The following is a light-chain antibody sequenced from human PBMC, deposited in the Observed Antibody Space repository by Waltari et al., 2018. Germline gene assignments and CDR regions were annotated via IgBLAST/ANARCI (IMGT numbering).Light chain of an antibody. CDR3: QQSYITPVT. J-gene: IGKJ1*01. V-gene: IGKV3D-15*01. CDR1: QSAKTS. CDR2: RAS. Sequence: EVVMTQSPATLSVSPGERVSLSCRASQSAKTSLAWYQQTPGQAPRLLIYRASTRAAGVPDRFSGSGSGTEFTLTISSLQPEDFATYYCQQSYITPVTFGQGTKVEI.